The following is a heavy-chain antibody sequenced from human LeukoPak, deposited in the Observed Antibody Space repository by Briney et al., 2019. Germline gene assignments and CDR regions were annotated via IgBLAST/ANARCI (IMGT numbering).Heavy chain of an antibody. CDR2: IRYDGSNK. CDR1: GFTFSSYE. Sequence: GGSLRLSCAASGFTFSSYEMNWVRQAPGKGLEWVAFIRYDGSNKYYADSVKGRFTISRDNSKNTLYLQMNSLRAEDTAVYYCAKDFSGYDWGGDYWGQGTLVTVSS. J-gene: IGHJ4*02. CDR3: AKDFSGYDWGGDY. D-gene: IGHD5-12*01. V-gene: IGHV3-30*02.